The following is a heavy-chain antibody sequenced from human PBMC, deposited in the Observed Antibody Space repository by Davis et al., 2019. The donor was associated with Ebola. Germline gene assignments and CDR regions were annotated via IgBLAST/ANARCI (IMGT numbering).Heavy chain of an antibody. V-gene: IGHV4-39*07. CDR3: ARDVGDPIYYYYGMDV. D-gene: IGHD2-21*02. Sequence: SETLSLTCTVSGGSISSSSYYWGWIRQPPGKGLEWIGSIYYSGSTYYNPSLKSRVTISVDTSKNQFSLKLSSVTAADTAVYYCARDVGDPIYYYYGMDVWGQGTTVTVSS. CDR1: GGSISSSSYY. CDR2: IYYSGST. J-gene: IGHJ6*02.